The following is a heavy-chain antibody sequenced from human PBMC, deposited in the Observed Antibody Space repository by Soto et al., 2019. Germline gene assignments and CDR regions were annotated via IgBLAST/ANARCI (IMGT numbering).Heavy chain of an antibody. CDR1: GCTFSGYW. V-gene: IGHV3-74*01. Sequence: GGSLRLSCAASGCTFSGYWMHWVRQAPGEGLVWVSRINPDGGSTNYADSVKGRFTISRDNAKNTLFLQMNGLRAEDTAVYYCARETYSFNDYWGRGTLVTVSS. J-gene: IGHJ4*02. CDR3: ARETYSFNDY. CDR2: INPDGGST. D-gene: IGHD4-4*01.